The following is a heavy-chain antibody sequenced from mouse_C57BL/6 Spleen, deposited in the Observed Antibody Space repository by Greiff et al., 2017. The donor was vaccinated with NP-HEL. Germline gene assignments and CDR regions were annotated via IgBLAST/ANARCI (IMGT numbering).Heavy chain of an antibody. J-gene: IGHJ3*01. CDR2: IWSGGST. Sequence: QVQLMESGPGLVQPSQSLSITCTVSGFSFTSYGVHWVRQSPGKGLEWLGVIWSGGSTDYYAAFISGLSISKDNSKIQVFFQMNSLQADDTARYYCCHGGNYPWFADWGQGTLVTVSA. D-gene: IGHD1-1*02. V-gene: IGHV2-2*01. CDR1: GFSFTSYG. CDR3: CHGGNYPWFAD.